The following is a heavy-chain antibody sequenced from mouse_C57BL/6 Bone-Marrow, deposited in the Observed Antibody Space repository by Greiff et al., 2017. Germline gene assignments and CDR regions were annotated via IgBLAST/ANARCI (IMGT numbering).Heavy chain of an antibody. J-gene: IGHJ4*01. Sequence: VKLQESGAELARPGASVKLSCKASGYTFTSYGISWVKQRTGQGLEWIGEIYPRSGNTYYNEKFKGKATLTADKSSSTAYMELRSLTSEDSAVYFCARSKVHYYAMDYWGQGTSVTVSS. CDR2: IYPRSGNT. CDR1: GYTFTSYG. V-gene: IGHV1-81*01. CDR3: ARSKVHYYAMDY. D-gene: IGHD2-14*01.